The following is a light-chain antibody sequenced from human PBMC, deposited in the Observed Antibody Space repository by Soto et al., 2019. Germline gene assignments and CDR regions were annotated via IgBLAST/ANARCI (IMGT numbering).Light chain of an antibody. Sequence: DIQMTQSPSYLPTSVGDRVTITCRASQTIYNYVTWYQQNPGKAPRLLIFGASRVQNGIPSRFSGSGSGTDFTLTINDVQPEDFATYFCQQTSNAPRTFGQGTKLEI. CDR1: QTIYNY. CDR3: QQTSNAPRT. V-gene: IGKV1-39*01. J-gene: IGKJ2*01. CDR2: GAS.